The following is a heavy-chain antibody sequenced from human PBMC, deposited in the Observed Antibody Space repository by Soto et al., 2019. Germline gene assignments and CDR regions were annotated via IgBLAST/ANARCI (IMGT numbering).Heavy chain of an antibody. Sequence: ASVKVSCKASGYTFTSYAMNWVRQAPGQGLEWMGWINTNTGNPTYAQGFTGRFVFSLDTSVSTAYLQICSLKAEDTAVYYCARAGYSYGPRAVAYFDYWGQGTLVTVSS. CDR2: INTNTGNP. CDR1: GYTFTSYA. CDR3: ARAGYSYGPRAVAYFDY. D-gene: IGHD5-18*01. J-gene: IGHJ4*02. V-gene: IGHV7-4-1*01.